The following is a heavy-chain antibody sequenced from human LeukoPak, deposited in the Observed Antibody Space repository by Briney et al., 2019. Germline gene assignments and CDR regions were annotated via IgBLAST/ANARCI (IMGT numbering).Heavy chain of an antibody. CDR1: GGSISSGGYY. D-gene: IGHD4-11*01. Sequence: PPQTLSLACTVSGGSISSGGYYWSWIRQHPGKCLEWIGYIYYSGNTYYSPPLKSRLTISIETSKNQFSLKLRSVTAADTAVYYCARGQDDYSSFYTWFDPWGQGTLVTVSS. J-gene: IGHJ5*02. V-gene: IGHV4-31*03. CDR2: IYYSGNT. CDR3: ARGQDDYSSFYTWFDP.